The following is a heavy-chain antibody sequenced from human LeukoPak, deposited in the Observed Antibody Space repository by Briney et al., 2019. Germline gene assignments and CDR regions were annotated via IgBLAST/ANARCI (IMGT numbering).Heavy chain of an antibody. CDR2: INPSGGST. Sequence: ASVKVSCKASGCTFTSYYMHWVRQAPGQGLEWMGIINPSGGSTSYAQKFQGRVTMTRDTSTSTVYMELSSLRSEDTAVYYCARDGLGYSSSWYMGYWGQGTLVTVSS. V-gene: IGHV1-46*03. CDR1: GCTFTSYY. CDR3: ARDGLGYSSSWYMGY. J-gene: IGHJ4*02. D-gene: IGHD6-13*01.